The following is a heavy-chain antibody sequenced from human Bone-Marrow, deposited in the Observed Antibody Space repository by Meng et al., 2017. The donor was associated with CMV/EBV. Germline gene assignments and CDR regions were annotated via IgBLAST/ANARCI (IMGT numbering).Heavy chain of an antibody. D-gene: IGHD2-2*01. CDR1: GYTFTSYG. V-gene: IGHV1-18*01. Sequence: ASVKVSCKASGYTFTSYGISWVRQAPGQGLEWMGWISAYNGNTNYAQKLQGRVTMTTDTSTSTAYMELRSLRSDDTAVYYCARVDIVVVPAALGGYYYYGMDVWGQGTTVNVSS. CDR3: ARVDIVVVPAALGGYYYYGMDV. J-gene: IGHJ6*02. CDR2: ISAYNGNT.